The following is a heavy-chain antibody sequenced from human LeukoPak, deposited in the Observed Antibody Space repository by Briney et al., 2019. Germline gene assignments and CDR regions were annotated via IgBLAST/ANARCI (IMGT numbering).Heavy chain of an antibody. V-gene: IGHV5-51*01. D-gene: IGHD5-18*01. CDR2: IYPGDSDT. J-gene: IGHJ6*02. CDR1: GSLFTSYW. CDR3: ARRAHSYGYIMDV. Sequence: GASLKISCEGSGSLFTSYWIGWVRPLPGKGLEWMGIIYPGDSDTRYSPSFQGQVTISADKSISTAYLQWSSLKASDTAMYYCARRAHSYGYIMDVWGQGTTVTVSS.